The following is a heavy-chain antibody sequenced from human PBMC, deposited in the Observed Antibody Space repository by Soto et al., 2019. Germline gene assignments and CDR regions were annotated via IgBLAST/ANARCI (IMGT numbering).Heavy chain of an antibody. CDR1: GGSISSYY. J-gene: IGHJ4*02. Sequence: SETLSLTCTVSGGSISSYYWSWIRQPPGKGLEWIGYIYYSGSTNYNPSLKSRVTISVDTSENQFSLKLSSVTAADTAVYYCARAYSSGCLDYWGQGTLVTVSS. CDR3: ARAYSSGCLDY. V-gene: IGHV4-59*01. CDR2: IYYSGST. D-gene: IGHD6-19*01.